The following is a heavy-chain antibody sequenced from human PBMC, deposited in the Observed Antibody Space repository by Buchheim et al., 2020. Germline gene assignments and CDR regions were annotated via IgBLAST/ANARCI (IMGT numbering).Heavy chain of an antibody. CDR2: INPNSGGT. J-gene: IGHJ6*02. D-gene: IGHD4-17*01. CDR3: ARDSTTVTNSLLGYFYGLDV. Sequence: QVQLVQSGAEVKKPGASVKVSCKASGYTFTGHYMHWVRQAPGQGLEWMGWINPNSGGTKYAPNFQGWVTMTKDTSISTAYMELSRLRSDDTAIYYCARDSTTVTNSLLGYFYGLDVWGRGTT. V-gene: IGHV1-2*04. CDR1: GYTFTGHY.